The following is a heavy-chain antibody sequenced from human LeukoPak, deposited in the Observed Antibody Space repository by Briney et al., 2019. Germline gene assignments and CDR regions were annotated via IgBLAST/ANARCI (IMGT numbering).Heavy chain of an antibody. V-gene: IGHV4-59*11. CDR3: ARGLHYYYYYMDV. CDR1: GGSISSHY. Sequence: SETLSLTCTVSGGSISSHYWSWIRQPPGKGLEWIGYIYYSGSTNYNPSLKCRVTISVDTSKNQFSLKLSSVTAADTAVYYCARGLHYYYYYMDVWGKGTTVTVSS. D-gene: IGHD4-11*01. CDR2: IYYSGST. J-gene: IGHJ6*03.